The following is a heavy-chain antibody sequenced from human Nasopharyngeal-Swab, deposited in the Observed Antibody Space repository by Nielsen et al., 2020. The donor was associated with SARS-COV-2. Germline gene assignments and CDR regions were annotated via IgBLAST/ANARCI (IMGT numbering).Heavy chain of an antibody. D-gene: IGHD6-19*01. J-gene: IGHJ4*01. CDR1: GFRPSDYW. CDR2: VNEDGTTI. Sequence: GESLKISCGSSGFRPSDYWMHWVRQVPGKGLEWVARVNEDGTTITYADSVKGRFTISRDYAKNTLFLRMRSLRDDDTAVYYCTRDRSGPVDLWGLGILVTVSS. V-gene: IGHV3-74*03. CDR3: TRDRSGPVDL.